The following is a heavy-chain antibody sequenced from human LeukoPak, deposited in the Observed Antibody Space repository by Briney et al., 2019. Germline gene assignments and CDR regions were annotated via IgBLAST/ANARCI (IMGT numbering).Heavy chain of an antibody. D-gene: IGHD2-21*02. V-gene: IGHV3-23*01. Sequence: GGSLRLSCAASGFTFSGYAMNWVRQAPGKGLEWVSSINASGGSTYYADSVKGRFTISRDNSKNTLYLQMNSLRAEDTAVYYCAKGPMTELDPWAREPWSPSPQ. J-gene: IGHJ5*02. CDR3: AKGPMTELDP. CDR1: GFTFSGYA. CDR2: INASGGST.